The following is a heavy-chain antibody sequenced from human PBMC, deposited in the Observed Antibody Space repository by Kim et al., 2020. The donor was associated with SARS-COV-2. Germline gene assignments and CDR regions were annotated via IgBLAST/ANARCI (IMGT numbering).Heavy chain of an antibody. D-gene: IGHD3-10*01. CDR3: VKDLQAAYYYGSGSYRT. Sequence: VKGRLTISRDNSKNTLDLQMSSLRAEDTAVYYCVKDLQAAYYYGSGSYRTWGQGTLVTVSS. V-gene: IGHV3-64D*09. J-gene: IGHJ5*02.